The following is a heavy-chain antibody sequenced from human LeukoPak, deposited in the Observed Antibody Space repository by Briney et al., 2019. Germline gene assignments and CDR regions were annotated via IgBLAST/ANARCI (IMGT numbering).Heavy chain of an antibody. CDR3: ARGPITMVRGAIDY. CDR2: ISYDGSSK. V-gene: IGHV3-30-3*01. D-gene: IGHD3-10*01. Sequence: ERSLRLPCAASGFTFSSYAMHWVRQAPGKGLEWVAVISYDGSSKYYADSVKGRFTISRDNSKNTLYLQMNSLRAEDTAVYYCARGPITMVRGAIDYWGQGTLVTVSS. CDR1: GFTFSSYA. J-gene: IGHJ4*02.